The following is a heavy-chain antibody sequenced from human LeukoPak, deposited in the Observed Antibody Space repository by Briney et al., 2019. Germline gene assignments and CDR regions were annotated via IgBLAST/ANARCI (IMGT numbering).Heavy chain of an antibody. V-gene: IGHV1-18*01. CDR1: GYTFTSYG. CDR2: ISAYNGNT. CDR3: ARDRVGATPWDY. Sequence: ASVKVSRKASGYTFTSYGISWVRQAPGQGLEWMGWISAYNGNTNYAQKLQGRVTMTTDTSTSTAYMELRSLRSDDTAVYYCARDRVGATPWDYWGQGTLVTVSS. D-gene: IGHD1-26*01. J-gene: IGHJ4*02.